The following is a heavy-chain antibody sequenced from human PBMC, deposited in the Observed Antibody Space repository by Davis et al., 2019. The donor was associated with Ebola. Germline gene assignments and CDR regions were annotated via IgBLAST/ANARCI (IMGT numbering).Heavy chain of an antibody. Sequence: SETLSLTCNVSGYSIRRGYYWGWIRQPPGKGLEWIGSLFQSVNTYYNPSLESRLNISIDTSKHQLSLKLTSVTAADPAVYYCARLSGLFSSSSGALYFDLWGRGTLVSVSS. CDR2: LFQSVNT. D-gene: IGHD6-6*01. CDR3: ARLSGLFSSSSGALYFDL. J-gene: IGHJ2*01. V-gene: IGHV4-38-2*02. CDR1: GYSIRRGYY.